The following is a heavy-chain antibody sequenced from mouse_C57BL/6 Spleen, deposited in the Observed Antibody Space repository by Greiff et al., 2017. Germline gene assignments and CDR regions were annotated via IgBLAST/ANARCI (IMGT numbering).Heavy chain of an antibody. CDR1: GYSITSGYY. Sequence: DVQLQESGPGLVKPSQSLSLTCSVTGYSITSGYYWNWIRQFPGNKLEWMGYISYDGSNNYNPSLKNRISITRDTSKNQFFLKLNSVTTEDTATYYCARDTLYYYAMDYWGQGTSVTVSS. D-gene: IGHD6-1*01. V-gene: IGHV3-6*01. CDR3: ARDTLYYYAMDY. CDR2: ISYDGSN. J-gene: IGHJ4*01.